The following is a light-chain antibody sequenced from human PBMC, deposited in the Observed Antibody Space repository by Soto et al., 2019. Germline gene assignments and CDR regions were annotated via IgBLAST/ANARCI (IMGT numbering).Light chain of an antibody. Sequence: DIQMAQSPSTLYASVGDRVTITCRASQSISSWLAWYQQKPGKAPKVLIYKASTLESGVPSRFSGSGSGTEFTLTISSLQPDDFATYYCQQYNSYWFTFGPGTKVDIK. J-gene: IGKJ3*01. CDR1: QSISSW. CDR3: QQYNSYWFT. V-gene: IGKV1-5*03. CDR2: KAS.